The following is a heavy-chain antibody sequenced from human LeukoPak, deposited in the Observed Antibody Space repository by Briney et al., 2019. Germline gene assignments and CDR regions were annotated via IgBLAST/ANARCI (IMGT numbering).Heavy chain of an antibody. CDR1: GFTFSSFA. Sequence: GGSLRLSCAASGFTFSSFAMTWGRQAPGKGLECVSSISSDGGRTHYADSVKGRFTISRDNSKSTLYLQMDSLRADDTAVYYCAKGLSYPSGGGGNWGQGTPVTVSA. D-gene: IGHD1-14*01. J-gene: IGHJ4*02. CDR2: ISSDGGRT. V-gene: IGHV3-23*01. CDR3: AKGLSYPSGGGGN.